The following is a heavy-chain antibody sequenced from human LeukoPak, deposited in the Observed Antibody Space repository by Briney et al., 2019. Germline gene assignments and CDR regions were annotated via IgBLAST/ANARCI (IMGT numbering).Heavy chain of an antibody. Sequence: PGGSLRLSCAASGFTFSDYYMSWIRQAPGKGLEWVSYISSSDSTIYYADSVKGRFTISRDNAKNSLYLQMNSLRAEDTAVYYCARANFPYCGGDCPPGYWGKGTLGTVSS. D-gene: IGHD2-21*02. CDR2: ISSSDSTI. J-gene: IGHJ4*02. CDR3: ARANFPYCGGDCPPGY. V-gene: IGHV3-11*01. CDR1: GFTFSDYY.